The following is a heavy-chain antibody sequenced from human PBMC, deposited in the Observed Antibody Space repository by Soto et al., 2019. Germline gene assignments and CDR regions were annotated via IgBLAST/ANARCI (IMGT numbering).Heavy chain of an antibody. J-gene: IGHJ4*02. CDR1: GFTFDDYA. D-gene: IGHD3-16*02. CDR2: ISWDGGST. CDR3: VKGGEYYDYVWGSYRFDY. V-gene: IGHV3-43D*03. Sequence: GGSLRLSCAASGFTFDDYAMHWVRQAPGKGLEWVSLISWDGGSTYYADSVKGRFTISRDNSKNSLYLQMNSLRAEDTALYYCVKGGEYYDYVWGSYRFDYWGQGTLGTVSS.